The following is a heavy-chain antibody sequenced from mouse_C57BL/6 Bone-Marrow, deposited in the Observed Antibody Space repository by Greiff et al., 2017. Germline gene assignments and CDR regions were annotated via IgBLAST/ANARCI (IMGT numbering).Heavy chain of an antibody. J-gene: IGHJ2*01. CDR1: GFNIKDYY. V-gene: IGHV14-2*01. D-gene: IGHD2-2*01. CDR2: IDPEDGET. CDR3: APLWLRRPYYLDD. Sequence: VQLQQSGAELVKPGASVKLSCTASGFNIKDYYMHWVKQRTEQGLEWIGRIDPEDGETKYAPKFQGKATITADTSSNTAYLKLSSLTSEDTAVYYCAPLWLRRPYYLDDWGQGTTLTVSS.